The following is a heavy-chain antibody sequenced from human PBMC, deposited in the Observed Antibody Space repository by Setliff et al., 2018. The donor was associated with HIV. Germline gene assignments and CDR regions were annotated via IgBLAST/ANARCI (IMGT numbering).Heavy chain of an antibody. CDR3: ARAHFLVAMTRNWFDP. CDR1: GGTFSSYA. Sequence: SVKVSCKASGGTFSSYAINWVRQAPGQGLEWMGGIIPTFGTRNYAQKFQGRVTITTDESTSTAYMELNSLRSDDTAVYYCARAHFLVAMTRNWFDPWGQGTLVTVSS. V-gene: IGHV1-69*05. D-gene: IGHD5-12*01. CDR2: IIPTFGTR. J-gene: IGHJ5*02.